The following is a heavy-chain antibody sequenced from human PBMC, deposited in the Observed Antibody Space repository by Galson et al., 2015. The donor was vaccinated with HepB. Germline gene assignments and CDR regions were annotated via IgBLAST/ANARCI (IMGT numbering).Heavy chain of an antibody. V-gene: IGHV1-46*02. CDR3: TRGTFGGIGTDF. CDR1: GYTFNTHY. CDR2: INPRDAKT. D-gene: IGHD3-16*01. J-gene: IGHJ4*02. Sequence: SVKVSCKASGYTFNTHYIHWVRQAPGQGLDWMGIINPRDAKTTYEQNFQGRINITTDTSTSTVYMELNSLTSEDTAVYFCTRGTFGGIGTDFWGQGTLVTVSS.